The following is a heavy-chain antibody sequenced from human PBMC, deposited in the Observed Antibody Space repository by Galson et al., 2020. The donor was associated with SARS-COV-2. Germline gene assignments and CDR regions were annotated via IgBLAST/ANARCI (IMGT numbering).Heavy chain of an antibody. J-gene: IGHJ5*02. CDR2: INPNSGGT. CDR3: ARDHGSNILTGSGFDP. D-gene: IGHD3-9*01. V-gene: IGHV1-2*02. Sequence: ASVKVSCKASGYTFTGYYMHWVRQAPGQGLEWMGWINPNSGGTNYAQKFQGRVTMTRDTSISTAYMELSRLRSDDTAMYYCARDHGSNILTGSGFDPWGQGTLVTVSS. CDR1: GYTFTGYY.